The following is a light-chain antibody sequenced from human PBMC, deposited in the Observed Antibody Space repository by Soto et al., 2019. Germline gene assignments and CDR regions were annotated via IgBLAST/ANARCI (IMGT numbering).Light chain of an antibody. CDR2: QDS. CDR1: KLGDKY. Sequence: SYELTQPPSVYVSPGQTASIPCSGDKLGDKYACWYQQKPGQSPVLVIYQDSKRPSGIPERFSGSNSGNTATLTISGTQAMDEADSYCQAWDSSTAVFGRGTKRTVL. V-gene: IGLV3-1*01. J-gene: IGLJ2*01. CDR3: QAWDSSTAV.